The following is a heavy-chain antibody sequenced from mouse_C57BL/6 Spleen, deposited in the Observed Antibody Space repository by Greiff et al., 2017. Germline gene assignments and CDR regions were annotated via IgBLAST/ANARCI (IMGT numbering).Heavy chain of an antibody. CDR2: IYPGSGNT. J-gene: IGHJ2*01. CDR3: ASRYYYGPYYFDY. D-gene: IGHD1-1*01. Sequence: VQLQQSGAELVRPGASVKLSCKASGYTFTDYYINWVKQRPGQGLEWIARIYPGSGNTYYNEKFKGKATLTAEKSSSTAYMQLSSLTSEDSAVYFCASRYYYGPYYFDYWGQGTTLTVSS. V-gene: IGHV1-76*01. CDR1: GYTFTDYY.